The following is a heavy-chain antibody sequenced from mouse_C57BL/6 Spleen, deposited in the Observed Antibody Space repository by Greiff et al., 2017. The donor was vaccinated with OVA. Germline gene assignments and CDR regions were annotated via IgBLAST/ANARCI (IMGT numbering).Heavy chain of an antibody. J-gene: IGHJ3*01. CDR1: GFTFTSYC. CDR3: ARGGRRSYDAFGY. Sequence: EVQLQQSGAELVRPGASVKLSCTASGFTFTSYCMHWVKQRPGQGLEWIGMIDPNSGSTKYAEKFQGKATLTADTSSNTAYLQLSSLTSEDTAVYYCARGGRRSYDAFGYRGQGTLVTVSA. CDR2: IDPNSGST. V-gene: IGHV14-3*01. D-gene: IGHD1-1*01.